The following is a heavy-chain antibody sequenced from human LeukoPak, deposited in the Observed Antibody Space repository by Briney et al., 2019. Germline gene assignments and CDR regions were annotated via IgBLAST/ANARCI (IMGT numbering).Heavy chain of an antibody. CDR2: ISSTSSTI. CDR1: GFTFRSYS. V-gene: IGHV3-48*04. J-gene: IGHJ6*02. Sequence: GGSLRLSCAASGFTFRSYSMHWVRQAPGKGLEWVSYISSTSSTIYYADSVKGRFTISRDNAKNSLYLQMNSLRAEDTAVYYCAREGDCSGGSCYSTTNFGMDVWGQGTTVTVSS. D-gene: IGHD2-15*01. CDR3: AREGDCSGGSCYSTTNFGMDV.